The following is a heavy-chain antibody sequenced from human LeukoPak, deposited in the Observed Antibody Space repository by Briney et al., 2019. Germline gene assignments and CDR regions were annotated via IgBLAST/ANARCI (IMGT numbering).Heavy chain of an antibody. D-gene: IGHD3-9*01. V-gene: IGHV3-21*04. J-gene: IGHJ5*02. CDR1: GFTFSSYS. CDR2: ISSSSSYI. Sequence: PGGSLRLSCAASGFTFSSYSMNWVRQAPGKGLEWVSSISSSSSYIYYADSVKGRFTISRDNSKSTLYLQMNSLRAEDTAVYYCAKDQYFAWLSYSWXDPWXXXTLXTVSX. CDR3: AKDQYFAWLSYSWXDP.